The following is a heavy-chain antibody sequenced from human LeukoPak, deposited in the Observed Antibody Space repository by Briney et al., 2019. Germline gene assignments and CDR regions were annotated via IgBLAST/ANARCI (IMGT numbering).Heavy chain of an antibody. V-gene: IGHV4-59*01. CDR3: ARDNYYDSSGYSRPLDY. CDR2: IYYSGST. CDR1: GGSISSYY. D-gene: IGHD3-22*01. J-gene: IGHJ4*02. Sequence: PSETLSLTCTVSGGSISSYYWSWIRQPPGKGLEWIGYIYYSGSTNYNPSLKSRVATSIDTSKNQFSLKLRSVTAADTAVYYCARDNYYDSSGYSRPLDYWGQGTLVTVSS.